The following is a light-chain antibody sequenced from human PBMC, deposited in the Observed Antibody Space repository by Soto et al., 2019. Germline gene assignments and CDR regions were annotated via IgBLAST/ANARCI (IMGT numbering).Light chain of an antibody. Sequence: DIQMTQSPSSLSASVGDRVTIACRASQSISNYLNWYQQKPGKAPKVLIYAASSLQSGVPSRFTGSGSGTDFTLTISSLQSEDFATYYCQQRLSTPWTFGPGTKVEI. V-gene: IGKV1-39*01. CDR3: QQRLSTPWT. CDR1: QSISNY. J-gene: IGKJ1*01. CDR2: AAS.